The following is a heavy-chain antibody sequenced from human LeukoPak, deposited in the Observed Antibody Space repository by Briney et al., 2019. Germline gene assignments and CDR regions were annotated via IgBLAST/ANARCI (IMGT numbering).Heavy chain of an antibody. CDR1: GYTFTTYA. V-gene: IGHV1-3*01. CDR2: ITAGNGNT. D-gene: IGHD3-22*01. CDR3: ATNHYYDSSGSVDY. J-gene: IGHJ4*02. Sequence: GASVKVSCKASGYTFTTYAMHWVRQAPGQRLEWLGWITAGNGNTRYSQKFQGRVTITADESTSTAYMELSSLRSEDTAVYYCATNHYYDSSGSVDYWGQGTLVTVSS.